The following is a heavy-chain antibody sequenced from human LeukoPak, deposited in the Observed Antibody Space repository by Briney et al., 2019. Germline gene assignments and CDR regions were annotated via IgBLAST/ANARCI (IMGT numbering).Heavy chain of an antibody. D-gene: IGHD6-19*01. CDR3: ARGGGWLSYFLDL. Sequence: PSETLSLTCTVSGGSISSSSYYWGWIRQPPGKGLEWIGSIYYSGSTYYNPSLKSRVTISVDTSKNQFSLKLSSVTAADTAVYYCARGGGWLSYFLDLWGRGTLVTVSS. CDR1: GGSISSSSYY. CDR2: IYYSGST. J-gene: IGHJ2*01. V-gene: IGHV4-39*07.